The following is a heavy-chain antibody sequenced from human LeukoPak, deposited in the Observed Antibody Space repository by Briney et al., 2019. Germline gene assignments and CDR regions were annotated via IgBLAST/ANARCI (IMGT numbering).Heavy chain of an antibody. Sequence: GGSLRLPCAASGFTFNNYAMHWVRQAPGKGLEWVAVMSYDGSNKYYADSVKGRITISRDNSKNTLYLQMNSLRAEDTALYFCARDQQQMALYYYYGMDVWGQGTTVTVSS. J-gene: IGHJ6*02. CDR1: GFTFNNYA. D-gene: IGHD5-24*01. CDR2: MSYDGSNK. CDR3: ARDQQQMALYYYYGMDV. V-gene: IGHV3-30*04.